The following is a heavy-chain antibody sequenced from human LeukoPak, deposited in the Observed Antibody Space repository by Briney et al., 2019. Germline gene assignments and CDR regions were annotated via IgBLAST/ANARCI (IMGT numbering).Heavy chain of an antibody. D-gene: IGHD4-11*01. V-gene: IGHV1-46*01. CDR3: ARVNSNRSRGDDAFDI. CDR1: GYTFTSYY. J-gene: IGHJ3*02. Sequence: GASVKVSCKASGYTFTSYYMHWVRQAPGQGLEWMGIINPSGGSTSYAQKFQGRVTMTRDTSTSTVYMELSSLRSEDTAVYYCARVNSNRSRGDDAFDIWGQGTMVTVSS. CDR2: INPSGGST.